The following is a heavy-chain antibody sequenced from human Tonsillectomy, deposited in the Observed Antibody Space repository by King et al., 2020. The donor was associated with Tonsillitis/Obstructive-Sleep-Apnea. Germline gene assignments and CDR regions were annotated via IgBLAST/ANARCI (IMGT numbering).Heavy chain of an antibody. CDR3: ATVTRGLDY. Sequence: LQLQESGPGLVKPSETLSLTCTVSGDSISSSTYYWGWIRQPPGKGLEWIGSFYSSGSTYYNPSLKSRVTISVDSSKNHFSRQLTSVTAADTAGYFCATVTRGLDYWGQGTLVTGSS. J-gene: IGHJ4*02. V-gene: IGHV4-39*02. CDR1: GDSISSSTYY. CDR2: FYSSGST. D-gene: IGHD4-17*01.